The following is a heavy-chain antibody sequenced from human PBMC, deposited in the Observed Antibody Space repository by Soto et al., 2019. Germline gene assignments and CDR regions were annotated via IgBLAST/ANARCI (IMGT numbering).Heavy chain of an antibody. D-gene: IGHD3-9*01. J-gene: IGHJ6*02. CDR2: ISSSSSYI. CDR3: ARAGDCDILTGYFYYYGMDV. V-gene: IGHV3-21*01. CDR1: GFTFSSYS. Sequence: PGGSLRLSCAASGFTFSSYSMNWVRQAPGKGLEWVSSISSSSSYIYYADSLKGRFTISRDNAKNSLYLQMNSLRAEDTAVYYCARAGDCDILTGYFYYYGMDVWGQGTTVTVSS.